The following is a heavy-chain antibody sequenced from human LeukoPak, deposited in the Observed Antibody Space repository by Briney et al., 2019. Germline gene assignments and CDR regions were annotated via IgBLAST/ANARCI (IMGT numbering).Heavy chain of an antibody. J-gene: IGHJ4*02. V-gene: IGHV3-30-3*01. CDR2: ISYDGSNK. CDR3: AKELVGYCSSTSCRPSPLDY. Sequence: TGRPLRLSCAASGFTFSSYAMHWVRQAPGKGLEWVAVISYDGSNKYYADSVKGRFTISRDNSKNTLYLQMNSLRAEDTAVYYCAKELVGYCSSTSCRPSPLDYWGQGTLVTVSS. CDR1: GFTFSSYA. D-gene: IGHD2-2*01.